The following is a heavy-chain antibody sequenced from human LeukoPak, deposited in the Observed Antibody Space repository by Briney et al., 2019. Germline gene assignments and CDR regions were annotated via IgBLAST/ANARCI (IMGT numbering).Heavy chain of an antibody. V-gene: IGHV4-39*01. CDR1: GGSISSSSYY. Sequence: SETLSLTCTVSGGSISSSSYYWGWIRQPPGKGLEWIGSIYYSGSTYYNPSLKSRVTISVDTSKNQFSLKLSSVTAADTAVYYCASHLRVKDYWGQGTLVTVSS. CDR3: ASHLRVKDY. J-gene: IGHJ4*02. CDR2: IYYSGST.